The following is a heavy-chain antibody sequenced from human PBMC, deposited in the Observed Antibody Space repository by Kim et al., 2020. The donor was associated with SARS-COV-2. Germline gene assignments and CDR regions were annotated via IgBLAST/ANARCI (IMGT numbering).Heavy chain of an antibody. CDR1: GGSFSGYY. V-gene: IGHV4-34*01. J-gene: IGHJ4*01. D-gene: IGHD6-19*01. CDR2: INHSGST. CDR3: ARGTPKRIAVAGGKFDY. Sequence: SETLSLTCAVYGGSFSGYYWSWIRQPPGKGLEWIGEINHSGSTNYNPSLKSRVTISVDTSKNQFSLKLSSVTAADTAVYYCARGTPKRIAVAGGKFDYWG.